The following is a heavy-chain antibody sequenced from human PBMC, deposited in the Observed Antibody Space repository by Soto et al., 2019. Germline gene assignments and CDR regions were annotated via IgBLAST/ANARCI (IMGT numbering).Heavy chain of an antibody. D-gene: IGHD6-6*01. V-gene: IGHV1-2*04. CDR1: GYTFTGYY. Sequence: ASVKVSCKASGYTFTGYYMHWVRQAPGQGLEWMGWINPNSGGTNYAQKFQGWVTMTRDTSISTAYMELSRLRSDDTAVYYCARGGLSIAARPNYYYYGMDVWGQGTTVTVSS. CDR3: ARGGLSIAARPNYYYYGMDV. CDR2: INPNSGGT. J-gene: IGHJ6*02.